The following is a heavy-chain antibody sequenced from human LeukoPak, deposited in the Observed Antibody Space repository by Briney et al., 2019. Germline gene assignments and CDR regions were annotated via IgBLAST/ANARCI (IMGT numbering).Heavy chain of an antibody. J-gene: IGHJ4*02. CDR3: ARADSRTFDY. CDR2: ISSSSSYI. Sequence: GGSLRLSCAASGFTFSSYSMNWVRQAPGKGLEGVSSISSSSSYIYYADSVKGRFTISRDNAKNSLYLQMNSLRAEDTAVYYCARADSRTFDYWGQGTLVTVSS. CDR1: GFTFSSYS. D-gene: IGHD3-22*01. V-gene: IGHV3-21*01.